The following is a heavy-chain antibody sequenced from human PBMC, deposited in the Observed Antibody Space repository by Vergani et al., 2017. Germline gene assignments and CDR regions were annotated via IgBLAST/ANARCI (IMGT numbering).Heavy chain of an antibody. CDR1: GFTFRSYD. CDR2: LSYDGSKK. D-gene: IGHD1-26*01. Sequence: QVQLVESGGGVVQPGRSLRLSCAASGFTFRSYDLHWVRQAPGKGLEWVAVLSYDGSKKYYADSVKGRFTISRDNSKNTLYLQMNSLRAEDTAVYYCARAAMLLGALFYWGQGTLVTVSS. J-gene: IGHJ4*02. CDR3: ARAAMLLGALFY. V-gene: IGHV3-30*03.